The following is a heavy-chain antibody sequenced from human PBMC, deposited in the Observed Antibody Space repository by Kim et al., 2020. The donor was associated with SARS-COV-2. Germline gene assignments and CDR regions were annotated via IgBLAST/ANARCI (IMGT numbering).Heavy chain of an antibody. J-gene: IGHJ4*02. V-gene: IGHV1-3*01. Sequence: TKYSQRFRGRVTITRDTSASTAYKELSSLRSEGTAVYYCARGGGYNGDYWGQGTLVTVSS. CDR2: T. D-gene: IGHD5-12*01. CDR3: ARGGGYNGDY.